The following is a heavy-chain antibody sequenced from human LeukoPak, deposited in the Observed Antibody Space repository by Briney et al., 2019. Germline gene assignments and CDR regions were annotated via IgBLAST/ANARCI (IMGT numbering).Heavy chain of an antibody. CDR2: IKQDGSDK. Sequence: QPGGSLRLSCAASGLTFRNYWMSWVRQAPGKGLEWVANIKQDGSDKFYVDSVNGRFTISRDNAKNSLYLQMTTLRAEDTAIYYCATFSGAHHKTFDSWGQGTLVTVSS. V-gene: IGHV3-7*01. J-gene: IGHJ4*02. CDR1: GLTFRNYW. D-gene: IGHD1-14*01. CDR3: ATFSGAHHKTFDS.